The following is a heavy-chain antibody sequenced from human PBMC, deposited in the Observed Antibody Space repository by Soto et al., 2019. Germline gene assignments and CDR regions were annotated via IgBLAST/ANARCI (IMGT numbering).Heavy chain of an antibody. CDR3: ARDTGDVVPYYFDY. J-gene: IGHJ4*02. CDR1: GFTFSSYG. Sequence: QVQLVESGGGVVQPGRSLRLSCAASGFTFSSYGMHWVRQAPGKGLEWVAVIWYDGSNIYYADSVKGRFTISRDNSKNTLYLQMNSLRAEDTAVYYCARDTGDVVPYYFDYWGQGTLVTVSS. V-gene: IGHV3-33*01. CDR2: IWYDGSNI. D-gene: IGHD3-10*01.